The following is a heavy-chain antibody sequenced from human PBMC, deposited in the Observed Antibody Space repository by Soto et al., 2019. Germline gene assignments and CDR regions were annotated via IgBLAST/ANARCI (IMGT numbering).Heavy chain of an antibody. V-gene: IGHV4-31*03. CDR2: IYYSGST. J-gene: IGHJ4*02. D-gene: IGHD6-13*01. CDR3: ARVGPKGQLAYYFDY. CDR1: GGSISSGGYY. Sequence: QVQLQESGPGLVKPSQTLSLACTVSGGSISSGGYYWSWIRQHPGKGLEWIGYIYYSGSTYYNPSLKSRVTISVDTSKNQFSLKLSSVTAADTAVYYCARVGPKGQLAYYFDYWGQGTLVTVSS.